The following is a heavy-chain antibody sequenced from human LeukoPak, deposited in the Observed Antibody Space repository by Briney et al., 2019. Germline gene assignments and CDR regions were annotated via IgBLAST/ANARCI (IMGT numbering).Heavy chain of an antibody. D-gene: IGHD3-3*01. CDR1: GFTFSSYS. J-gene: IGHJ6*02. CDR2: ISSSSSYI. Sequence: GGSLRLSCAASGFTFSSYSMNWVRQAPGKGLEWFSSISSSSSYIYYADSVKGRFTISRDNAKNSLYLQMNSLRAEDTAVYYCARCDFWSGYRPFEGMDVWGQGTTVTVSS. V-gene: IGHV3-21*01. CDR3: ARCDFWSGYRPFEGMDV.